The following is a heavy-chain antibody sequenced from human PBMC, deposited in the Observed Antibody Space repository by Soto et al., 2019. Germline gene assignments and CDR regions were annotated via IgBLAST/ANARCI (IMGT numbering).Heavy chain of an antibody. J-gene: IGHJ4*02. V-gene: IGHV3-23*01. D-gene: IGHD3-10*01. CDR1: GFTFSSYA. Sequence: EVQLWEAGGGLVQPGGSLRLSCEASGFTFSSYAMGWVRQAPGKGLEWVSTISASSHDTYYADSVKGRFTLSRDNSKNTLYVQMNSLRAADTAIYYCAKFRITMVRGVTIHSWGQGALVTVSS. CDR3: AKFRITMVRGVTIHS. CDR2: ISASSHDT.